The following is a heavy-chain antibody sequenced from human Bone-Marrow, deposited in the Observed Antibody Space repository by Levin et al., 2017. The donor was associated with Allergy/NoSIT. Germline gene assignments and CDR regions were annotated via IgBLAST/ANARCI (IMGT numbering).Heavy chain of an antibody. CDR3: AKAGSASPTWQFYHGMDV. V-gene: IGHV1-8*01. CDR2: MNPTSGNT. CDR1: GYTFSNYD. J-gene: IGHJ6*02. Sequence: GASVKVSCKASGYTFSNYDINWVRQATGQGLEYLGWMNPTSGNTGYTQKFQGRVTMTRNTPISTAYMELSGLTPEDTAVYFCAKAGSASPTWQFYHGMDVWGQGTTVTVSS. D-gene: IGHD5-12*01.